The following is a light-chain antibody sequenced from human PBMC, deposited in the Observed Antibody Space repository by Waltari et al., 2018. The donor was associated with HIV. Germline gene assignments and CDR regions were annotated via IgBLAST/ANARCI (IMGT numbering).Light chain of an antibody. CDR1: QSVLYSSNNKNY. CDR2: WAS. V-gene: IGKV4-1*01. CDR3: QQYYSTPYT. J-gene: IGKJ2*01. Sequence: DIVMNQSPDSLAVSLGERATINRKSSQSVLYSSNNKNYLAWYQQKPGQPPKLLIYWASTRESGVPDRFSGSGSGTDFTLTISSLQAEDVAVYYCQQYYSTPYTFGQGTKLEIK.